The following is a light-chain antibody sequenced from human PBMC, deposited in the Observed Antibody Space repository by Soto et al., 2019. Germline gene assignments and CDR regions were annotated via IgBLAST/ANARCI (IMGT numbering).Light chain of an antibody. J-gene: IGKJ2*01. CDR3: QHYNDYSYT. V-gene: IGKV1-5*03. CDR2: QAS. CDR1: QSVSGW. Sequence: DIQMTQSPSTLSASVGDRVAITCRASQSVSGWLAWYQQKPGKVPKLLIYQASTLEDGVPSRFSGSGSGTEFTLTISSLQPDDSATYYCQHYNDYSYTFGSGTKVDIK.